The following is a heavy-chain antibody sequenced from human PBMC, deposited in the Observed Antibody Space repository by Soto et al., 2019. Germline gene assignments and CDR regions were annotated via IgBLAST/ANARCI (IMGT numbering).Heavy chain of an antibody. D-gene: IGHD6-19*01. CDR3: ARDRGSSRQWLVPHYFDY. CDR1: GFTFSSYA. CDR2: ISYDGSNK. V-gene: IGHV3-30-3*01. J-gene: IGHJ4*02. Sequence: ESGGGVVQPGRSLRLSCAASGFTFSSYAMHWVRQAPGKGLEWVAVISYDGSNKYYADSVKGRFTISRDNSKNTLYLQMNSLRAEDTAVYYCARDRGSSRQWLVPHYFDYWGQGTLVTVSS.